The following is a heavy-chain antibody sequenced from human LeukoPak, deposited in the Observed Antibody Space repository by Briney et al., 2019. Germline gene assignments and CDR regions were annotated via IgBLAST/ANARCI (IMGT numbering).Heavy chain of an antibody. V-gene: IGHV1-18*04. J-gene: IGHJ3*02. Sequence: GASVKVSCKASGYTFTGYYMHWVRQAPGQGLEWMGWISAYNGNTNYAQKLQGRVTMTTDTSTSTAYMELRSLRSDDTAVYYCARGDILTGYHRPDAFDIWGQGTMVTVSS. CDR2: ISAYNGNT. CDR3: ARGDILTGYHRPDAFDI. D-gene: IGHD3-9*01. CDR1: GYTFTGYY.